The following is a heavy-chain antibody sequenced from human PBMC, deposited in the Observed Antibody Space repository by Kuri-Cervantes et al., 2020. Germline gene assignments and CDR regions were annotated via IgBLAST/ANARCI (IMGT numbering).Heavy chain of an antibody. CDR1: GFTFSSYD. V-gene: IGHV3-13*01. Sequence: GGSLRLSCAASGFTFSSYDMHWVRQATGKGLEWVSAIGTAGDTYYPGSVKGRFTISRENAKNSLYLQMNSLRDEDTAVYYCARETVTIRYFDYWGQGTLVTVSS. CDR2: IGTAGDT. CDR3: ARETVTIRYFDY. D-gene: IGHD4-17*01. J-gene: IGHJ4*02.